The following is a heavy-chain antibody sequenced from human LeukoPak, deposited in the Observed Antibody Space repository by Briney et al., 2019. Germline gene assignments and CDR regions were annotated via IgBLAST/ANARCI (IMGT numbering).Heavy chain of an antibody. CDR2: INHSGST. CDR1: GGSFSGYY. D-gene: IGHD3-10*01. V-gene: IGHV4-34*01. J-gene: IGHJ6*04. Sequence: PSETLSLTCAVYGGSFSGYYWSWIRQPPGKGLEWIGEINHSGSTNYNPSLKSRVTISVDTSKNQFSLKLSSVTAADTAVYYCARDRLLWFGGSYYYGMDVWGEGTTVTVSS. CDR3: ARDRLLWFGGSYYYGMDV.